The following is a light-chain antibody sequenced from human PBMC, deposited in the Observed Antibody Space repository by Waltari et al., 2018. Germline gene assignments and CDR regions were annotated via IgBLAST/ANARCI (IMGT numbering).Light chain of an antibody. CDR3: QKYVNLPAT. CDR2: DAS. J-gene: IGKJ1*01. CDR1: QSVGKY. Sequence: EIVLTQSPGTLSLSPGERATLSCRASQSVGKYLVWYQQKPGQAPRLLIYDASTRATGIPDRFRGSGSGTDFSLTISRLEPEDFAVYYCQKYVNLPATFGQGTRVEIK. V-gene: IGKV3-20*01.